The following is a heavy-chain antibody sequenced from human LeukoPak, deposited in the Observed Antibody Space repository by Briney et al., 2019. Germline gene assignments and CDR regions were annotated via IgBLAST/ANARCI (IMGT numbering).Heavy chain of an antibody. D-gene: IGHD6-6*01. J-gene: IGHJ4*02. V-gene: IGHV4-30-4*01. Sequence: SETLSLTCTVSGGSISSGDYYWSWIRQPPGKGLEWIGYIYYSGSTYYNPSLKSRVTISVDTSKNQFSLKLSSVTAADTAVYYCASSSSVRGRFDYWGQGTLVTVSS. CDR1: GGSISSGDYY. CDR2: IYYSGST. CDR3: ASSSSVRGRFDY.